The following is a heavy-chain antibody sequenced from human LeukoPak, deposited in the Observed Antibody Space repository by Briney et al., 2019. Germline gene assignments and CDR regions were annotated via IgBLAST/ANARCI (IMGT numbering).Heavy chain of an antibody. CDR1: GYTFTGYY. CDR3: ARGAEAETSPLDF. V-gene: IGHV1-2*02. D-gene: IGHD6-13*01. Sequence: ASVKVSCKASGYTFTGYYMHWVRQAPGQGLEWLGWINPKSGAADYAQQFRGRVTMTRDTSINTDYMEMKRVTSDDTAVYYCARGAEAETSPLDFWGQGALVIVS. CDR2: INPKSGAA. J-gene: IGHJ4*02.